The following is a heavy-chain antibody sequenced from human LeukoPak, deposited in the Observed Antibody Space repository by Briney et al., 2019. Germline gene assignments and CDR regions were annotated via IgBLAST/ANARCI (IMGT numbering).Heavy chain of an antibody. V-gene: IGHV3-23*01. D-gene: IGHD2-2*01. CDR3: AEGRDSTSCHDN. CDR1: GFTFTNCA. J-gene: IGHJ4*02. Sequence: GGSLRLSCAASGFTFTNCAMSWVRQAPGKGLEWVSAISGSGGGTYYADSVKGRFTISRDNSKNMLFLQMNSLRAEDTAVYYCAEGRDSTSCHDNWGQGTLVTVSS. CDR2: ISGSGGGT.